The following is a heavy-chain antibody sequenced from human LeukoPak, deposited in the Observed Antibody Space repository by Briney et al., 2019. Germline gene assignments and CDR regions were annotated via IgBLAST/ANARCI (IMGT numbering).Heavy chain of an antibody. CDR3: AKFDYYYGSGSSRPFDY. CDR2: ISYDGSNK. D-gene: IGHD3-10*01. Sequence: GGSLRLSCAASGFTFSSYGMHWVRQAPGKGLEWVAVISYDGSNKYYADSAKGRFTISRDNSKNTLYLQMNSLRAEDTAVYYCAKFDYYYGSGSSRPFDYWGQGTLVTVSS. V-gene: IGHV3-30*18. J-gene: IGHJ4*02. CDR1: GFTFSSYG.